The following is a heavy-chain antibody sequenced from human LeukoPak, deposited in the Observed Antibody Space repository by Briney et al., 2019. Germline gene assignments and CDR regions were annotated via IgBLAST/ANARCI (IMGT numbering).Heavy chain of an antibody. CDR2: INPNSGGT. D-gene: IGHD3-9*01. CDR1: GYTFTGYY. J-gene: IGHJ6*03. Sequence: ASVKVSCKASGYTFTGYYMHWVRQAPGQGLEWMGWINPNSGGTNYAQKLQGRVTMTTDTSTSTAYMELRSLRSDDTAVYYCARVGYDILTGYSTHMDVWGKGTTVTISS. CDR3: ARVGYDILTGYSTHMDV. V-gene: IGHV1-2*02.